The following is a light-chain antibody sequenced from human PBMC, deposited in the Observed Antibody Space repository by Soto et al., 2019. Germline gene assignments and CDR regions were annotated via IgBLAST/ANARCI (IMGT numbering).Light chain of an antibody. Sequence: QSVLTQPASVSGSPGQSITISCTGTSSDVGGYNYVSWYQQHPGKAPKLMIYEVSNRPSGVSNRFSGSKSGNTASLTISGLQDEDEADYYCSSYTSSSTLYVLGTGINVTV. V-gene: IGLV2-14*01. CDR2: EVS. CDR3: SSYTSSSTLYV. CDR1: SSDVGGYNY. J-gene: IGLJ1*01.